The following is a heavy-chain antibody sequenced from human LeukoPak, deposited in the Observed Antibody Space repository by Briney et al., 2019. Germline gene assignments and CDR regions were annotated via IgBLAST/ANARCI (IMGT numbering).Heavy chain of an antibody. CDR1: GGSISSYY. V-gene: IGHV4-59*01. Sequence: SETLSLTCTVSGGSISSYYGNWIRQPPGKGLEWIGYIYNSGSTKYNPSLKSRVTISVDTSKNQFSLKLSSVTAADTDVYYCARDRGCTNGVCYRDFDYWGQGTLVTVSS. D-gene: IGHD2-8*01. J-gene: IGHJ4*02. CDR3: ARDRGCTNGVCYRDFDY. CDR2: IYNSGST.